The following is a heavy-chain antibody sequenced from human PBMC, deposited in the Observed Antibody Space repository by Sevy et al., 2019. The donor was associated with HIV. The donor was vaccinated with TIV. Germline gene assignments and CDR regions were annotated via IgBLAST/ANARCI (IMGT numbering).Heavy chain of an antibody. J-gene: IGHJ4*02. CDR2: ISGSGGST. CDR1: GFTFSSYA. D-gene: IGHD4-17*01. Sequence: GGSLRLSCAASGFTFSSYAMSWVRQAPGKGLEWVSAISGSGGSTYYADSVKGRFTISKDNSKNTLYLQMNSLRAEDTAVYYCATVTTHESGSDYWGQGTLVTVSS. CDR3: ATVTTHESGSDY. V-gene: IGHV3-23*01.